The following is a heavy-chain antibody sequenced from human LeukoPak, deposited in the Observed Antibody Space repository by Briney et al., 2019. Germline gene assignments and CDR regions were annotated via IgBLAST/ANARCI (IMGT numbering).Heavy chain of an antibody. J-gene: IGHJ4*02. V-gene: IGHV1-46*01. CDR3: ARGDYYDSSGYYGASGDY. CDR2: INPSGGST. Sequence: GASVKVSCKASGYTFTSYYMHWVRQAPGQGLKWMGIINPSGGSTSYAQKFQGRVTMTRDTSTSTVYMELSSLRSEDTAVYYCARGDYYDSSGYYGASGDYWGQGTLVTVSS. D-gene: IGHD3-22*01. CDR1: GYTFTSYY.